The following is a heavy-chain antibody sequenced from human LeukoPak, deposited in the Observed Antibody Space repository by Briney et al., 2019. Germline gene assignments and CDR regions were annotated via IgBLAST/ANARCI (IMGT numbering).Heavy chain of an antibody. CDR1: GGTFSSYA. CDR2: IIPIFGTA. D-gene: IGHD6-13*01. V-gene: IGHV1-69*13. Sequence: SVTVSCTASGGTFSSYAISWVRQAPGQGLEWMGGIIPIFGTANYAQKFQGRVTITADESTSTAYVELSSLRSEDTAVYYCARAPTFIGHSSSWSSYYFDYWGQGTLVTVSS. J-gene: IGHJ4*02. CDR3: ARAPTFIGHSSSWSSYYFDY.